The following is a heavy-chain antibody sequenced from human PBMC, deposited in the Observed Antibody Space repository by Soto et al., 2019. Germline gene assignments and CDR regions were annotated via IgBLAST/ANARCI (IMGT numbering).Heavy chain of an antibody. CDR1: GYTFTDYY. D-gene: IGHD1-1*01. V-gene: IGHV1-2*02. CDR3: ARSNVVQNFDN. J-gene: IGHJ4*02. CDR2: IKPNSGGT. Sequence: QVQLVQSGAEVKKPGASVKVSCKASGYTFTDYYMHWVRQAPGQGLEWMGWIKPNSGGTNDAQKFQGRVTMTRDTSISTAYMELSRLRSDDTAVYYCARSNVVQNFDNWGQGTLVTVSS.